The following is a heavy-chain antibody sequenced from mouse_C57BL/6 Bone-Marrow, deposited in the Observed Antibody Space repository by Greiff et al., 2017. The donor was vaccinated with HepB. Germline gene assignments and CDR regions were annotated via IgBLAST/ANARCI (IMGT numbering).Heavy chain of an antibody. CDR1: GYSITSGYY. D-gene: IGHD3-1*01. V-gene: IGHV3-6*01. CDR2: ISYDGSN. J-gene: IGHJ4*01. Sequence: DSGPGLVKPSQSLSLTCSVTGYSITSGYYWNWIRQFPGNKLEWMGYISYDGSNNYNPSLKNRISITRDTSKNQFFLKLNSVTTEDTATYYCARQLGYAMDYWGQGTSVTVSS. CDR3: ARQLGYAMDY.